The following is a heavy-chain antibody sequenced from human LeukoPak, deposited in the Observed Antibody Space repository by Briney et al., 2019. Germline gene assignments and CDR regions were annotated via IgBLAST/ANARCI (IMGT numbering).Heavy chain of an antibody. D-gene: IGHD3-22*01. CDR3: ARATDTYYYDSSGRGAGRFDY. J-gene: IGHJ4*02. CDR1: GGSFSGYY. Sequence: SETLSLTCAVYGGSFSGYYWSWIRQPPGKGLEWIGEINHSGSTNYNPSLKSRVTISVDTSKNQFSLKLSSVIAADTAVYYCARATDTYYYDSSGRGAGRFDYWGQGTLVTVSS. V-gene: IGHV4-34*01. CDR2: INHSGST.